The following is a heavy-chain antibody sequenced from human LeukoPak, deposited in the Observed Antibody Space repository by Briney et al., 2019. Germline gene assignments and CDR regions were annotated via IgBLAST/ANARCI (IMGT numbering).Heavy chain of an antibody. CDR3: ARAVVPAAIPYYFDY. CDR2: IIPIFGTA. Sequence: SVKVSCKASGGTFSSYAISWVRQAPGQGLEWMGGIIPIFGTANYAQKFQGRVTITVDESTSTAYMELSSLRSEDTAVYYCARAVVPAAIPYYFDYWGQGTLVTVSS. V-gene: IGHV1-69*01. J-gene: IGHJ4*02. CDR1: GGTFSSYA. D-gene: IGHD2-2*01.